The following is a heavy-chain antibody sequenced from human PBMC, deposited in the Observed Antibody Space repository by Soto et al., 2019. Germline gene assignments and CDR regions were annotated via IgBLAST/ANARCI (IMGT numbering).Heavy chain of an antibody. Sequence: GGSLRLSCAASGFTLASYAMSWVRQAPGKGLEWVSVIYSGGSTYYADSVKGRFTISRHNSKNTLYLQMNSLRAEDTAVYYCARWVGRYYYYYMDVWGKGTTVTVSS. CDR1: GFTLASYA. CDR3: ARWVGRYYYYYMDV. J-gene: IGHJ6*03. V-gene: IGHV3-53*04. CDR2: IYSGGST.